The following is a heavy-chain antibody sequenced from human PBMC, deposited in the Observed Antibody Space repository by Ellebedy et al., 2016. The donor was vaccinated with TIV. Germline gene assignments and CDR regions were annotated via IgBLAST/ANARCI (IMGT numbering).Heavy chain of an antibody. Sequence: GGSLRLSCEASGFTSSSYWMSWVRQAPGKGPEWVANIKQDGSAKYYVDFVKGRFTIPRDNAQNSVYLQMNSLRAEDTAVYYCARGYLYESSGYYGYWGQGTLVTVSS. CDR2: IKQDGSAK. CDR3: ARGYLYESSGYYGY. V-gene: IGHV3-7*03. J-gene: IGHJ1*01. CDR1: GFTSSSYW. D-gene: IGHD3-22*01.